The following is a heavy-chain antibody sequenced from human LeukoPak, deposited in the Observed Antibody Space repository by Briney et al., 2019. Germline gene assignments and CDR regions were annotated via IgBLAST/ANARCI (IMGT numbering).Heavy chain of an antibody. CDR1: GFTFSSYA. V-gene: IGHV3-74*01. D-gene: IGHD1-26*01. J-gene: IGHJ3*02. CDR3: ARVERGSYYGDAFDI. CDR2: INSDGSST. Sequence: QTGGSLRLSCAAAGFTFSSYAMHWVRQAPGKGLVWVSRINSDGSSTSYADSVKGRFTISRDNAKNTLYLQMNSLRAEDTAVYYCARVERGSYYGDAFDIWGQGTMVTVSS.